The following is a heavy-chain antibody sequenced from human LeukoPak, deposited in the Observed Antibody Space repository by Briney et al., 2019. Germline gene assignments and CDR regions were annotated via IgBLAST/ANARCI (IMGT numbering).Heavy chain of an antibody. CDR1: GFTLSAYV. J-gene: IGHJ4*02. V-gene: IGHV3-64*04. D-gene: IGHD6-13*01. Sequence: GGSLRLSCAASGFTLSAYVMHWVRQAPGKGPESVSAISRDGGRIYYADSVKGRFTLSRDNSKHTLFLQMNSLRPEDTAVYFCARDLTQLALFDYWGQGTLVTVSS. CDR3: ARDLTQLALFDY. CDR2: ISRDGGRI.